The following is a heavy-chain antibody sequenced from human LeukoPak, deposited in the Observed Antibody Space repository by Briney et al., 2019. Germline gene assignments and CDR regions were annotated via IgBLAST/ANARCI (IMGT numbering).Heavy chain of an antibody. J-gene: IGHJ5*02. CDR1: GGSISSYY. CDR2: IYYSGST. D-gene: IGHD6-6*01. CDR3: ARDSSSSYFNWFDP. V-gene: IGHV4-59*01. Sequence: SETLSLTCTVSGGSISSYYWSWIWQPPGKGLEWIGYIYYSGSTNYNPSLKSRVTISVDTSKNQFSLKLSSVTAADTAVYYCARDSSSSYFNWFDPWGQGTLVTVSS.